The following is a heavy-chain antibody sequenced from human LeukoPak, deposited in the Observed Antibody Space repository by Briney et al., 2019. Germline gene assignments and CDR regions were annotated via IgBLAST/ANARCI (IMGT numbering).Heavy chain of an antibody. CDR3: ARRPRGIWKMATSRAAFDI. V-gene: IGHV5-51*01. J-gene: IGHJ3*02. CDR1: GYSFTSYW. D-gene: IGHD5-24*01. CDR2: IYTGDSDT. Sequence: GESLKISCKGSGYSFTSYWIGWGRQMPGKGLEWMGIIYTGDSDTRYSPSFQGQVTISADKTISTAYLQWSSLKASDTAMYYCARRPRGIWKMATSRAAFDIWGQGTMVTVSS.